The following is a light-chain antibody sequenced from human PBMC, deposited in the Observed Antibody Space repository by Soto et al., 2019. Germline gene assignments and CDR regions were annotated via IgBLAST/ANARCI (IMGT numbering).Light chain of an antibody. CDR1: SSDVGGYNY. CDR3: NSYTSGSTYV. V-gene: IGLV2-14*03. CDR2: DVS. Sequence: QSLLTQPASVSGSPGQSITISCTGTSSDVGGYNYVSWYQQHPGKAPELMIYDVSSRPSGVSSRFSGSKSGNTASLTISGLLAEDEADYYCNSYTSGSTYVFGTGTKVTGL. J-gene: IGLJ1*01.